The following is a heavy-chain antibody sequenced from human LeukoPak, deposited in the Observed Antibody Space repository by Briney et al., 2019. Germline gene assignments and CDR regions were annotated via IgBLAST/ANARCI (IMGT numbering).Heavy chain of an antibody. CDR3: ARKGIAVAGPIYYYYMDV. J-gene: IGHJ6*03. CDR1: GYTFTGYY. Sequence: ASVKVSCKASGYTFTGYYMHWVRQAPGQGLEWMGWINPNSGGTNYAQKFQGRVTMTRDTSISTAYMELSRLRSDDTAVYYCARKGIAVAGPIYYYYMDVWGKGTTVTVSS. CDR2: INPNSGGT. V-gene: IGHV1-2*02. D-gene: IGHD6-19*01.